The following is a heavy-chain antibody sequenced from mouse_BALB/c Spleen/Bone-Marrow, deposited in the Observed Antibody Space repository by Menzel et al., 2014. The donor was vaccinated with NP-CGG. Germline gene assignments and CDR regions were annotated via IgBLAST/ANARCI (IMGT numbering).Heavy chain of an antibody. CDR2: INPSSGYT. CDR1: GYTFTSYT. D-gene: IGHD2-10*02. Sequence: QVQLQQSGAELARPGASVKMSCKASGYTFTSYTMHWVKQRPGQGLEWIGYINPSSGYTNYNQKFKDKATLTADKSSSTAYMQLRRLTSEDSGVCWCGGEVYGRAFACGGQGALVTVS. J-gene: IGHJ3*01. CDR3: GGEVYGRAFAC. V-gene: IGHV1-4*01.